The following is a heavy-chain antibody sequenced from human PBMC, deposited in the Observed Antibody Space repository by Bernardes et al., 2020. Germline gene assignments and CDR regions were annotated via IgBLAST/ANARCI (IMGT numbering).Heavy chain of an antibody. D-gene: IGHD1-1*01. CDR2: IIPIFGTA. J-gene: IGHJ4*02. CDR3: ARGDWNDVGVHFDY. Sequence: VKVSCKASGGTFSSYAISWVRQAPGQGLEWMGGIIPIFGTANYAQKFQGRVTITADESTSTAYMELSSLRSEDTAVYYCARGDWNDVGVHFDYWGQGTLVTVSS. V-gene: IGHV1-69*13. CDR1: GGTFSSYA.